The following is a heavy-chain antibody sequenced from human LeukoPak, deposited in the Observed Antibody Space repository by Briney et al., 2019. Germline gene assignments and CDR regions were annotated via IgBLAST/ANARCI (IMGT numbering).Heavy chain of an antibody. D-gene: IGHD3-22*01. CDR3: AREEYYDSSGLPGRAFDI. CDR1: GFTFSSYG. Sequence: PGGSLRLSCAASGFTFSSYGMHWVRQAPGKGLEWVAVICYDGSNKYYADSVKGRFTISRDNSTNTLYLQMNSLRAEDTAVYYCAREEYYDSSGLPGRAFDIWGQGTMVTVSS. J-gene: IGHJ3*02. CDR2: ICYDGSNK. V-gene: IGHV3-33*01.